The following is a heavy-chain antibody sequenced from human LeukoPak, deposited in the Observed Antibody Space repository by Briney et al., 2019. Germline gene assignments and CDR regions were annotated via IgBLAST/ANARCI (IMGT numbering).Heavy chain of an antibody. CDR3: AREKSYGDSFDY. V-gene: IGHV3-7*01. CDR1: GFTFSSYW. Sequence: GGSLRLSCAASGFTFSSYWMSWVRQAPGKGLEWVANIKQDGSEKYYVDSVKGRFTISRDNAKNSLYLQMNSLRADDTVVYYCAREKSYGDSFDYWGQGTLVTVSS. D-gene: IGHD4-17*01. CDR2: IKQDGSEK. J-gene: IGHJ4*02.